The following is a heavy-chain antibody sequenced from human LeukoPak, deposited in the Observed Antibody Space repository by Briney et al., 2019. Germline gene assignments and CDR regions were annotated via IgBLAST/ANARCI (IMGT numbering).Heavy chain of an antibody. CDR1: GFTFSNYA. CDR2: ISGSGGST. J-gene: IGHJ5*02. Sequence: GGSLRLSCAASGFTFSNYAITWIRQAPGKGLEWVSAISGSGGSTYYADSVKGRFTISRDNSKNTLYLQMNSLRAEDTAVYYCAKGGQWLVPYNWFDPWGQGTLVTVSS. D-gene: IGHD6-19*01. V-gene: IGHV3-23*01. CDR3: AKGGQWLVPYNWFDP.